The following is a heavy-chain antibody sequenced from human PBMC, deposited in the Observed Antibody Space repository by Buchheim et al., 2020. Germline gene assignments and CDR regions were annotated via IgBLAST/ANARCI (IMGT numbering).Heavy chain of an antibody. CDR2: ISYDGSNK. CDR1: GFTFSSSG. J-gene: IGHJ4*02. V-gene: IGHV3-30*02. CDR3: VKDIGDPGAH. D-gene: IGHD1-26*01. Sequence: QVQLVESGGGVVRPGRSLRLSCAASGFTFSSSGMHWVRQAPGKGLEWVAFISYDGSNKYYVDSEKCRFTISRHIYKRTLYLQMNSLRAEDTAMYYCVKDIGDPGAHWGQGTL.